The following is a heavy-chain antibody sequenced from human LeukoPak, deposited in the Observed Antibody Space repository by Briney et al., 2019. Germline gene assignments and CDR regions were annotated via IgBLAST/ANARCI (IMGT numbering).Heavy chain of an antibody. J-gene: IGHJ4*02. D-gene: IGHD6-13*01. CDR3: ARDATQAADATFDY. Sequence: PGRPLRLSCAASGFTFSSYDMHWVRQAPGKGLEWVALISNDGNNRYFADSVKGRFTISRDNSKNTVYLQMNSLRAEDTAVYYCARDATQAADATFDYWGQGTLVTVSS. V-gene: IGHV3-30-3*01. CDR1: GFTFSSYD. CDR2: ISNDGNNR.